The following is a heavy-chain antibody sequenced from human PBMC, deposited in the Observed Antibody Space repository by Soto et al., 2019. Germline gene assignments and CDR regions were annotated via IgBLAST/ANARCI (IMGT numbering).Heavy chain of an antibody. CDR3: VMIPGWYKIAS. Sequence: QLQLQESGPGRVKPSGTLSLTCTVSGDSVIGNWYWGWVRQSPGKGLEWIADMFHSGSTNYSPSLDSRITLLVDWTKNQFSLQMNSVTAADTAVYFCVMIPGWYKIASWRQRILVTVSS. V-gene: IGHV4-4*02. CDR1: GDSVIGNWY. J-gene: IGHJ4*02. D-gene: IGHD6-19*01. CDR2: MFHSGST.